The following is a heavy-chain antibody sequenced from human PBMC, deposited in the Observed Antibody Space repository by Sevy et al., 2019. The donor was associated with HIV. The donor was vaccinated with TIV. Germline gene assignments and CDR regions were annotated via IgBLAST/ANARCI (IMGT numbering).Heavy chain of an antibody. CDR1: GFTFGDYA. V-gene: IGHV3-49*04. J-gene: IGHJ4*02. CDR2: LKSKADGGTV. CDR3: TRWKGLQSIFDY. Sequence: GGSLRLSCTTSGFTFGDYAMNWVRQAPGKGLEWVAFLKSKADGGTVDNAASVKDRFTISRDDSKSIAYLQMNDLTTEDTGVYYCTRWKGLQSIFDYWGQGALVTVSS. D-gene: IGHD1-1*01.